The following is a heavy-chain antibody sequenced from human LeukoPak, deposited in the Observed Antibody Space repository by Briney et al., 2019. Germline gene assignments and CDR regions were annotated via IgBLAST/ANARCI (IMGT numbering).Heavy chain of an antibody. CDR2: INPNSGGT. D-gene: IGHD2-2*02. J-gene: IGHJ4*02. CDR3: ARDSCSSTSCYIPYY. V-gene: IGHV1-2*02. Sequence: ASVQVSCKASGYPFTRYYMHWVRQPPGQGLEWMGWINPNSGGTNYPQKFQGRVTMTRDTSISTAYLELSMLRSDDTAVYYCARDSCSSTSCYIPYYWGQGTLVTVSS. CDR1: GYPFTRYY.